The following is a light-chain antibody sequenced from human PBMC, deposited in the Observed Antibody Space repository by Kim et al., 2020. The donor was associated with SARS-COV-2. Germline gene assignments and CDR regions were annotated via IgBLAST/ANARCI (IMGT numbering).Light chain of an antibody. J-gene: IGLJ1*01. CDR2: DVT. CDR3: SSYTTSSTYV. Sequence: GQSITISCTGSSNDISYYNYVSWYQQHSGKAPKLVIFDVTSRPSGVSSRFSGSKSGNTASLTISGLQAEDEADYYCSSYTTSSTYVFGTGTKVTVL. V-gene: IGLV2-14*03. CDR1: SNDISYYNY.